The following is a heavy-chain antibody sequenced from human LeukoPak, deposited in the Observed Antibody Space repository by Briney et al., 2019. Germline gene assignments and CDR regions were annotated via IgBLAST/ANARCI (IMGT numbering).Heavy chain of an antibody. CDR3: AKDLDSNAYYFDY. CDR1: GFTFRDYY. V-gene: IGHV3-23*01. D-gene: IGHD4-11*01. J-gene: IGHJ4*02. Sequence: GGSLRLSCTASGFTFRDYYMTWIRQAPGKGLDWVSYISSSGGNTYYADSVKGRFTISRDNSKNTLYLQMNSLRAEDTAVYYCAKDLDSNAYYFDYWGQGTLVTVSS. CDR2: ISSSGGNT.